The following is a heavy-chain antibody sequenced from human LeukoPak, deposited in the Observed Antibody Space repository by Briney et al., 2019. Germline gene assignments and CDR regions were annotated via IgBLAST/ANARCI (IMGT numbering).Heavy chain of an antibody. V-gene: IGHV1-2*02. CDR1: GYTFTGYY. J-gene: IGHJ3*02. CDR2: INPNSGGT. Sequence: GASVKVSCKASGYTFTGYYLHWVRQAPGQGLEWMGWINPNSGGTNYAQKFQGRVTMTRDTSISTAYMELSRLRSDDTAVYYCARVILSSSWYKADAFDIWGQGTMVTVSS. D-gene: IGHD6-13*01. CDR3: ARVILSSSWYKADAFDI.